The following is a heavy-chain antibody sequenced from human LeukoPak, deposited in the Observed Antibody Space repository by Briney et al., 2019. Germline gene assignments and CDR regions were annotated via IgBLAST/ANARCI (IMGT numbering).Heavy chain of an antibody. Sequence: PGGSLRLSCAASGFTFSSYGMHWVRQAPGKGLEWVAFIRYDGSNKYYADSVKGRFTISRDNSKNTLYLQMNSLRAEDPAVYYCAKGGGYCSGGSCYWRFDYWGQGTLVTVSS. CDR3: AKGGGYCSGGSCYWRFDY. J-gene: IGHJ4*02. CDR1: GFTFSSYG. D-gene: IGHD2-15*01. CDR2: IRYDGSNK. V-gene: IGHV3-30*02.